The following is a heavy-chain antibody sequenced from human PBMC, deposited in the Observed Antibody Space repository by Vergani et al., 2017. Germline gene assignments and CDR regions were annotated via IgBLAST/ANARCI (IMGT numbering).Heavy chain of an antibody. J-gene: IGHJ4*02. D-gene: IGHD3-16*01. Sequence: EVHLVESGGGLVQPGGSLRLFCAASGFTFSSYSMNWVRQAPGKGLEGVSYISSSSSTIYYADSVKGRFTISRDNAKNSLYLLMNSLRAEDTAVYYCARTRLPFDYWGQGTLVTVSS. CDR2: ISSSSSTI. V-gene: IGHV3-48*01. CDR3: ARTRLPFDY. CDR1: GFTFSSYS.